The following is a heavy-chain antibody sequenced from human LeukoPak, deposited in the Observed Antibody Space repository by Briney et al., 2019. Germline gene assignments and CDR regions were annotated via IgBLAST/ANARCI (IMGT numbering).Heavy chain of an antibody. Sequence: GESLKISCKGSGYSFTSYWIGWVRQMPGKGLEWMGIIYPGDSDTRYSPSFQGQVTISADKSISTAYLQWSSLKASDTAMYYCARRVGYCSSTSCYNYYGMDVWGQGITVTVSS. CDR1: GYSFTSYW. J-gene: IGHJ6*02. V-gene: IGHV5-51*01. CDR3: ARRVGYCSSTSCYNYYGMDV. D-gene: IGHD2-2*02. CDR2: IYPGDSDT.